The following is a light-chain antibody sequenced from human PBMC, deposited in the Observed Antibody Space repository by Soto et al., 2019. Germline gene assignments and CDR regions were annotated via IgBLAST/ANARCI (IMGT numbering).Light chain of an antibody. V-gene: IGKV2-30*01. CDR3: MQSIQLPPT. Sequence: DVMMTQSPLSLPVTLGQPASISCRSSQSLVFSDGHTYLNWFLQRPGQPPRRLIYKVSNRDSGVPDRFSGSGSGTDFTLRISRVEAEDVGVYYCMQSIQLPPTFGQGTKLEIK. CDR2: KVS. CDR1: QSLVFSDGHTY. J-gene: IGKJ2*01.